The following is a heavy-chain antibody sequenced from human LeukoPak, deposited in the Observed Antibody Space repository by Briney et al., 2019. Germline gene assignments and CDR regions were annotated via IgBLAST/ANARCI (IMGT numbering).Heavy chain of an antibody. V-gene: IGHV3-30*18. CDR3: AKASRDSSGYSWFDP. J-gene: IGHJ5*02. CDR2: ISYDGSNK. D-gene: IGHD3-22*01. CDR1: GFTFSSYG. Sequence: GGSLRLSCAASGFTFSSYGMHWVRQAPGKGLEWVAVISYDGSNKYYADSVKGRFTISRDNSKNTLYLQMNSLRAEDTAVYYCAKASRDSSGYSWFDPWGQGTLVTVSS.